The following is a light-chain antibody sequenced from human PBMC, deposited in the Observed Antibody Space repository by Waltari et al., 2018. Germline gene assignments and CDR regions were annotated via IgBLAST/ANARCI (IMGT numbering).Light chain of an antibody. CDR2: EVS. J-gene: IGLJ1*01. Sequence: QSALTQPASVSGSPGQSITISCTGTSNDVGGYGYVSWYQQYPGKAPKLIIYEVSYRPSGSSTRFSGSTSGNTASLTISGLQAEDEADYYCSSHTATVPHVFGTGTRVTVV. V-gene: IGLV2-14*01. CDR3: SSHTATVPHV. CDR1: SNDVGGYGY.